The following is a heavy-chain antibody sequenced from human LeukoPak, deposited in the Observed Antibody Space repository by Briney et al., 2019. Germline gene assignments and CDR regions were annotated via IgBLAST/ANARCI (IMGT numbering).Heavy chain of an antibody. CDR1: GYTFTGYY. V-gene: IGHV1-2*02. Sequence: GASVKVSFKASGYTFTGYYMHWVRQAPGQGLEWMGWINPNSGGTNYAQKFQGRVTMTRDTSISTAYMELSRLRSDDTAVYYCAREDYTLYYFDYWGQGTLVTVSS. J-gene: IGHJ4*02. CDR2: INPNSGGT. D-gene: IGHD3-3*01. CDR3: AREDYTLYYFDY.